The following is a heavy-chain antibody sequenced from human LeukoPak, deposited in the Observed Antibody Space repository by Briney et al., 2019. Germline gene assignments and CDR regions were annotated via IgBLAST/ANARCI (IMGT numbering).Heavy chain of an antibody. V-gene: IGHV3-33*06. Sequence: GGSLRLSCAASGFTFSSYAMSWVRQAPGKGLEWVAVIWYDGNNKYYADSVKGRFTISRDNSKNTLYLQLNSLRAEDTAVYYCAKESDYDRAGFDYWGQGTLVTVSS. CDR3: AKESDYDRAGFDY. CDR2: IWYDGNNK. J-gene: IGHJ4*02. D-gene: IGHD5-12*01. CDR1: GFTFSSYA.